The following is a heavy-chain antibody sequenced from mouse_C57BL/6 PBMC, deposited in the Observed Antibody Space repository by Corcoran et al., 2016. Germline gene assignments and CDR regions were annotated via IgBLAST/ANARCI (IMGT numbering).Heavy chain of an antibody. CDR2: INTYSGVP. J-gene: IGHJ3*01. D-gene: IGHD3-2*02. CDR1: GYTFTTYG. Sequence: QIQLVQSGPELKKPGETVKISCKASGYTFTTYGMSWVKQAPGKGLKWMGWINTYSGVPTYADDFKGRFAFSLETSASTAYLQINNLKNEDTATYFWARDSSSRFAYWGQGTLVTVSA. CDR3: ARDSSSRFAY. V-gene: IGHV9-3*01.